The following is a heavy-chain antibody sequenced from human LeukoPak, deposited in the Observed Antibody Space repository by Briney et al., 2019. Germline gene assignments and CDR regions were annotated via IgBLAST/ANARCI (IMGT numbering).Heavy chain of an antibody. D-gene: IGHD4-17*01. J-gene: IGHJ4*02. CDR1: GFTFSDYY. CDR3: ARQSYGDFLFDY. V-gene: IGHV3-23*01. CDR2: ISGSGGTT. Sequence: GGSLRLSCAASGFTFSDYYMSWVRQAPGKGLEWVSGISGSGGTTYYADSVKGRFTISRDNPKNTLSLQMNSLRAEDTAVYYCARQSYGDFLFDYWGQGILVTVSS.